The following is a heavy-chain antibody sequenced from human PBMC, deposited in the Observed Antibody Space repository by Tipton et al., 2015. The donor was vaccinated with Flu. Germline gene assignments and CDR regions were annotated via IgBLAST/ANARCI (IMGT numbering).Heavy chain of an antibody. Sequence: GLVKPSETLSLTCTVSGGSISSSSYYWGWIRQPPGKGLEWIGSIYYSGSTYYNPSLKSRVTISVDTSKNQFSLKLSSVTAADTAVYYCARVGMYYYDRKNNAFDIWGQGTMVTVSS. CDR3: ARVGMYYYDRKNNAFDI. CDR2: IYYSGST. CDR1: GGSISSSSYY. V-gene: IGHV4-39*07. J-gene: IGHJ3*02. D-gene: IGHD3-22*01.